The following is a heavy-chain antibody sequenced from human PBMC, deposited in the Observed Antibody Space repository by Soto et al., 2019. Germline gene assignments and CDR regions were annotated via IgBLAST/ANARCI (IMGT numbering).Heavy chain of an antibody. CDR1: GYTFTSDA. CDR2: INAGNGNT. CDR3: ASAFYGDYIFYYYYGMDV. D-gene: IGHD4-17*01. V-gene: IGHV1-3*01. J-gene: IGHJ6*02. Sequence: ASVKVSCKTSGYTFTSDAMHWLRQAPGQRLEWMGWINAGNGNTKYSQKFQGRVTITRDTSASTAYMELSSLRSEDTAVYYCASAFYGDYIFYYYYGMDVWGQGTTVTVSS.